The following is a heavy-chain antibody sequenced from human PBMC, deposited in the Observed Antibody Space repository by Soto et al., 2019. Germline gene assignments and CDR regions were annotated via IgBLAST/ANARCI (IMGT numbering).Heavy chain of an antibody. D-gene: IGHD2-8*01. J-gene: IGHJ5*02. CDR1: GGSISSSSYY. Sequence: TLSLTCTVSGGSISSSSYYWGWIRQPPGKGLEWIGSIYYSGSTYYNPSLQGRVTMTTDTSTSTAYMELRSLRSDDTAVYYCARDDCTNGVCYTEWFDPWGQGTLVTVSS. CDR3: ARDDCTNGVCYTEWFDP. V-gene: IGHV4-39*02. CDR2: IYYSGST.